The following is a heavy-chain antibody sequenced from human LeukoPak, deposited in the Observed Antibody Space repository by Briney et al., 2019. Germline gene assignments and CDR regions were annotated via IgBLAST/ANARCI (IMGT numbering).Heavy chain of an antibody. CDR2: ISSSSSTR. Sequence: LPGGSLRLSCAASGFTFSSYSMYWVRQAPGKGLEWVLYISSSSSTRYYADSVKGRFTISRDNAKSSLYLQMHSLRAEDTAVYYCARGPLGAVATIRGGGFDYWGQGTLVTVSS. CDR1: GFTFSSYS. CDR3: ARGPLGAVATIRGGGFDY. J-gene: IGHJ4*02. V-gene: IGHV3-48*04. D-gene: IGHD5-12*01.